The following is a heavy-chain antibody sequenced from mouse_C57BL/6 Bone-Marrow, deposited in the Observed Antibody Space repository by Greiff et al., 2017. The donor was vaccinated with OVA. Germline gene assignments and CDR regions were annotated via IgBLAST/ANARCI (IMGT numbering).Heavy chain of an antibody. J-gene: IGHJ2*01. CDR2: IDPNSGGT. CDR3: ARKRRFDY. V-gene: IGHV1-72*01. CDR1: GYTFTSYR. Sequence: VQLQQPGTELVKPGASVKLSCQASGYTFTSYRMHWVKQRPGQGREWIGRIDPNSGGTKYHEKFKSKATLTVDKPSSTAYMQLSSLTSEDPAVYYCARKRRFDYWGQGTTLTVSS.